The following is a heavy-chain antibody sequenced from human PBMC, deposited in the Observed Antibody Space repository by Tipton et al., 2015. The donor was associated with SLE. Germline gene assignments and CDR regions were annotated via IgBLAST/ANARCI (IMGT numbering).Heavy chain of an antibody. CDR1: GGSISSSSYY. V-gene: IGHV4-39*01. CDR3: ARARAGDHYFDY. Sequence: TLSLTCTVSGGSISSSSYYWGWIRQPPGKGLEWIGSIYYSGSTYYNPSLKSRVTISVDTSKNQFSLKLSSVTAADTAVYYCARARAGDHYFDYWGQGTLVTVSS. CDR2: IYYSGST. D-gene: IGHD3-16*01. J-gene: IGHJ4*02.